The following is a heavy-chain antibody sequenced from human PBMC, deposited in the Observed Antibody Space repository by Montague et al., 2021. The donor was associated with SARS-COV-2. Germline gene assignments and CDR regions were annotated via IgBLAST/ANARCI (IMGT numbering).Heavy chain of an antibody. V-gene: IGHV4-38-2*02. D-gene: IGHD3-10*01. Sequence: SETLSLTCTVSGYSINSNYYWGWIRQPPGKGLEWIGCSYHSGTTHYHPSLKSRVTMSLDTSNNHFSLKVTSVTAADTVVYYCARAPYYGPGKPYQFDYWGRGTLVTVSS. J-gene: IGHJ4*02. CDR3: ARAPYYGPGKPYQFDY. CDR2: SYHSGTT. CDR1: GYSINSNYY.